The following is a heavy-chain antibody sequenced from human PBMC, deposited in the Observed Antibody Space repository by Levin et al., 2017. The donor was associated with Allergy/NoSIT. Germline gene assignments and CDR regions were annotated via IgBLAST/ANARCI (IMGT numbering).Heavy chain of an antibody. CDR3: ARVRDGVNEWPRHPFDY. CDR1: GYTFTSYY. V-gene: IGHV1-46*01. D-gene: IGHD4-23*01. J-gene: IGHJ4*02. Sequence: GASVKVSCKASGYTFTSYYMHWVRQAPGQGLEWMGIINPSGGSTSYAQKFQGRVTMTRDTSTSTVYMELSSLRSEDTAVYYCARVRDGVNEWPRHPFDYWGQGTLVTVSS. CDR2: INPSGGST.